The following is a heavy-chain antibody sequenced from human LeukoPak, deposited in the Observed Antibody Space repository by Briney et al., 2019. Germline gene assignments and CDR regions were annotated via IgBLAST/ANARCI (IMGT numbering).Heavy chain of an antibody. CDR3: ARPFSSSSST. CDR1: GDTFTSYW. J-gene: IGHJ5*02. CDR2: IDPSDSYT. V-gene: IGHV5-10-1*01. D-gene: IGHD6-6*01. Sequence: PGESLQISCKGSGDTFTSYWISWVRQLPGKGLEWMGRIDPSDSYTNYSPSFQGHVTFSVDKSITTAYLQWSSLKASDTAMYYCARPFSSSSSTWGQGTLVTVSS.